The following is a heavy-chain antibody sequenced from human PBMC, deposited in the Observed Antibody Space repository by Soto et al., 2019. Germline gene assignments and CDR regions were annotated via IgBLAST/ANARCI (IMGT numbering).Heavy chain of an antibody. Sequence: TSETLSLTCTVSGGSISSYYWSWIRQPPGKGLEWIGYIYYSGSTNYNPSLKSRVTISVDTSKNQFSLKLSSVTAADTAVYYCARANLWGDTAMVSDYWGQGTLVTVSS. CDR3: ARANLWGDTAMVSDY. CDR1: GGSISSYY. D-gene: IGHD5-18*01. CDR2: IYYSGST. V-gene: IGHV4-59*01. J-gene: IGHJ4*02.